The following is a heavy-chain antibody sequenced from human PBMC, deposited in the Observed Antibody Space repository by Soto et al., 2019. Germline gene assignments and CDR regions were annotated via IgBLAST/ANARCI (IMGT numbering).Heavy chain of an antibody. V-gene: IGHV1-3*01. D-gene: IGHD3-10*01. CDR3: ARNYYGSGSYAPWFDP. CDR1: GYTFTCYA. J-gene: IGHJ5*02. CDR2: INAGIGDT. Sequence: ASVKVSCKASGYTFTCYAMHWVRQAPGQRLEWMGWINAGIGDTQYSQDFQGRVTITRDTSASTAYMELSSLRAEDTAVYYCARNYYGSGSYAPWFDPWGQGTLVTVSS.